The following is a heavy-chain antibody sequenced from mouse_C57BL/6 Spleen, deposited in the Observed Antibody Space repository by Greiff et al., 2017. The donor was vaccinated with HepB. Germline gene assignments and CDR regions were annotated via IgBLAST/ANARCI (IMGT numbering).Heavy chain of an antibody. V-gene: IGHV1-53*01. D-gene: IGHD3-2*02. CDR2: INPSNGGT. J-gene: IGHJ4*01. CDR3: AREEITAQATLAMDY. CDR1: GYTFTSYW. Sequence: QVQLQQPGTELVKPGASVKLSCKASGYTFTSYWMHWVKQRPGQGLEWIGNINPSNGGTNYNEKFKSKATLTVDKSSSTAYMQLSSLTSEDSAVYYCAREEITAQATLAMDYWGQGTSVTVSS.